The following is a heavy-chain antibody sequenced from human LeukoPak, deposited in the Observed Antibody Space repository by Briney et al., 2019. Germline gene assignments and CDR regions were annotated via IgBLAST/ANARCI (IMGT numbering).Heavy chain of an antibody. Sequence: GESLKISWKGSGYSFNSFWIRWVRQIPGKGLEWIGIIYPGYSDTRYSPSFQGQVTISADKSISTAYLQWSSLKASDTAMYYCARVQAGVIAEYYFDYWGQGTLVTVSS. CDR2: IYPGYSDT. V-gene: IGHV5-51*01. CDR1: GYSFNSFW. D-gene: IGHD3-10*01. CDR3: ARVQAGVIAEYYFDY. J-gene: IGHJ4*02.